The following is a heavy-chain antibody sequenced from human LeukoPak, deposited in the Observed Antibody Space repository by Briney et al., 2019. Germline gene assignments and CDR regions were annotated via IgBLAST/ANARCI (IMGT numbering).Heavy chain of an antibody. CDR1: GFTFSSYW. V-gene: IGHV3-23*01. CDR2: ILGNGRST. CDR3: GTPQSPSRGFYMDV. Sequence: GGSLRLSCAASGFTFSSYWMHWVRQAPGKGLEWVAAILGNGRSTYYTDSVKGRFTISRDNSKNTLYLQMHTLRVEDTAVYYCGTPQSPSRGFYMDVWGKGTTVTVSS. J-gene: IGHJ6*03.